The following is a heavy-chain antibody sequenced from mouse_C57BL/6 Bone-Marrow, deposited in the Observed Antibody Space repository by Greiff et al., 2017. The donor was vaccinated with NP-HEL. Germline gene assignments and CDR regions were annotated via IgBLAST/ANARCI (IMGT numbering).Heavy chain of an antibody. D-gene: IGHD1-1*01. CDR1: GYTFTSYW. Sequence: QVQLQQSGAELVMPGASVKLSCKASGYTFTSYWMHWVKQRPGQGLEWIGEIDPSDSYTNYNQKFKGKSTLTVDKSSSTAYMQLSSLTSEDSAVYYCAREDTTVDFDYWGQGTTLTGSS. V-gene: IGHV1-69*01. J-gene: IGHJ2*01. CDR2: IDPSDSYT. CDR3: AREDTTVDFDY.